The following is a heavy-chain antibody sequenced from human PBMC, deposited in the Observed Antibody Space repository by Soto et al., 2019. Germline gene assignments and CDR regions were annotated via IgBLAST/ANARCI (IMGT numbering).Heavy chain of an antibody. D-gene: IGHD3-10*01. V-gene: IGHV3-30*18. CDR2: ISYDGNKE. CDR3: AKFIKPPDDAFDL. CDR1: GFSFSTYG. Sequence: VGSLRLSCAASGFSFSTYGMHWVRQAPGKGLEWLAVISYDGNKENYVDSVKGRFTISRDNSKNTLYLQLNNLRTEDTAMYYCAKFIKPPDDAFDLWGQGTMVTVSS. J-gene: IGHJ3*01.